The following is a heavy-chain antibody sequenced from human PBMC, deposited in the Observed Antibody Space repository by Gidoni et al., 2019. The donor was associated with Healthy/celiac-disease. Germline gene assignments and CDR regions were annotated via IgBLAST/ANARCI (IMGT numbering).Heavy chain of an antibody. V-gene: IGHV3-53*01. CDR3: ARSRAARTYYYYGMDV. D-gene: IGHD6-6*01. CDR1: GFTGSRNY. J-gene: IGHJ6*02. Sequence: EVQLVESGGGLIQPGGSMRLDWAASGFTGSRNYMSWVRQAPGKGLEWVSVIYSGGSTYYADSVKGRFTISRDNSKNTLYLQMNSLRAEDTAVYYCARSRAARTYYYYGMDVWGQGTTVTVSS. CDR2: IYSGGST.